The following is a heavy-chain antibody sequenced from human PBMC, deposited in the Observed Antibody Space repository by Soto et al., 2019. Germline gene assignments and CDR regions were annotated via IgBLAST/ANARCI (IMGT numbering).Heavy chain of an antibody. CDR1: GYTFTSYD. D-gene: IGHD1-1*01. CDR3: ARVAPPSVTRDY. V-gene: IGHV1-8*01. J-gene: IGHJ4*02. Sequence: QVQLVQSGAEVKKPGASVKVSCKASGYTFTSYDINWVRQATGQGLEWMGWMNPNRGNTAYAQKFQGRVTMTRNTSISTAYMELSSLRSEDTAVYYFARVAPPSVTRDYWGQGTLVTVSS. CDR2: MNPNRGNT.